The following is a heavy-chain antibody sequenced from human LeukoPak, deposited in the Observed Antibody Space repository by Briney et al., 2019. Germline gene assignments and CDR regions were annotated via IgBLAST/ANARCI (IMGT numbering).Heavy chain of an antibody. Sequence: GGSLRLSCAASGFIFSNYWMHWVRQAPGKGLVWVSRIKTDGSTITYADSVKGRFTISRDNAMYTLYLQMNSLGAEDTAVYYCARVGQGEWFFDLWGRGTLVTVSS. D-gene: IGHD1-26*01. CDR3: ARVGQGEWFFDL. J-gene: IGHJ2*01. V-gene: IGHV3-74*01. CDR2: IKTDGSTI. CDR1: GFIFSNYW.